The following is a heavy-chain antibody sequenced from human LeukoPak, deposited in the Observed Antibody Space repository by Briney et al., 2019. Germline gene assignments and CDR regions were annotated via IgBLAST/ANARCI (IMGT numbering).Heavy chain of an antibody. Sequence: SETLSLTCTVSGGSISSSSYYWGWIRQPPGKGLEWIGGIYYSGSTYYNPSLKSRVTISVDTSKNQFSLKLSSVTAADTAVYYCARASDLDSSDLYSYGPDFDYWGQGTLVTVSS. CDR3: ARASDLDSSDLYSYGPDFDY. J-gene: IGHJ4*02. CDR1: GGSISSSSYY. CDR2: IYYSGST. V-gene: IGHV4-39*01. D-gene: IGHD5-18*01.